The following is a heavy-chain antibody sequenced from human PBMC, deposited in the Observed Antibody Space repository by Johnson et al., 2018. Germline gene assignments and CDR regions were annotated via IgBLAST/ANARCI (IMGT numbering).Heavy chain of an antibody. CDR3: ARASVSGNACCYYYMDV. D-gene: IGHD1-26*01. CDR1: GFTFSSYA. J-gene: IGHJ6*03. CDR2: ISGGADDV. Sequence: VQLQESGGDLVQPGGSLRLSCAASGFTFSSYAMSWVRQAPGKGLEWVSAISGGADDVYYADPVRGRSTISRDNSKNTLYLQMNSLGADETAVYYCARASVSGNACCYYYMDVWGKGTTVTVSS. V-gene: IGHV3-23*01.